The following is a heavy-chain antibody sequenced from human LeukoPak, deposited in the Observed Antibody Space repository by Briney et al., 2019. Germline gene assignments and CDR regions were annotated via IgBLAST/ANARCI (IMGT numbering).Heavy chain of an antibody. J-gene: IGHJ6*02. Sequence: GGSLRLSCAASGFTFSSHGMHWVRQAPGKGLEWVTFISYDGSNKDYADSVKGRFTISRDDSKDTLYLQVDSLRPEDTAVYYCARGGAAGIYGMDVWGQGAIMTVTS. D-gene: IGHD6-13*01. CDR2: ISYDGSNK. CDR1: GFTFSSHG. V-gene: IGHV3-30*02. CDR3: ARGGAAGIYGMDV.